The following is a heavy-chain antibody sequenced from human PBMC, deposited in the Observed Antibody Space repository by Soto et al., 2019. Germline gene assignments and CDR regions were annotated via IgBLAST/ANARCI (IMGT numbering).Heavy chain of an antibody. Sequence: GASVKVSCKASGCMFDNYYMQWVRHSSGRGLQWIGVINPSRGLTTYAQKLQGRVSMTRDTSTTTVFMELSSLTSADTAIYYCARYGVRIACRRGFLDNSAPGTLVPGSS. CDR1: GCMFDNYY. CDR2: INPSRGLT. CDR3: ARYGVRIACRRGFLDN. V-gene: IGHV1-46*02. J-gene: IGHJ4*02. D-gene: IGHD3-10*01.